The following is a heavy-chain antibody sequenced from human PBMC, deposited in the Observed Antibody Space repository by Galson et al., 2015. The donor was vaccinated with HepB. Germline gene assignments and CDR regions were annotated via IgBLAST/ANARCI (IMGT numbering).Heavy chain of an antibody. CDR2: ISGSGSST. D-gene: IGHD1-1*01. CDR3: AKGAGIYSYYYMDV. V-gene: IGHV3-23*01. CDR1: GFTFSSYV. Sequence: SLRLSCAVSGFTFSSYVMSWVRQSPGKGLEWVSSISGSGSSTYYADSVKGRFTISRDNSKNTLYLQMNSLRAEDTAVYFCAKGAGIYSYYYMDVWGKGTTVTVSS. J-gene: IGHJ6*03.